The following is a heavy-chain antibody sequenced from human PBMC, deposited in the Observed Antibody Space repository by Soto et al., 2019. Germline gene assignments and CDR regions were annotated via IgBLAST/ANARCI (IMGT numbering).Heavy chain of an antibody. Sequence: PGGSLKLSCVASGIPVSSNYMTWVRQAPGKGLEWVSVLHSGGDTYYANSKKGRFTISRHDSTNTLFLQMNSLTPEDTAVYYCARDGPYYYASRMDVWGQGTTVTVSS. D-gene: IGHD3-10*01. CDR2: LHSGGDT. CDR3: ARDGPYYYASRMDV. J-gene: IGHJ6*02. V-gene: IGHV3-53*04. CDR1: GIPVSSNY.